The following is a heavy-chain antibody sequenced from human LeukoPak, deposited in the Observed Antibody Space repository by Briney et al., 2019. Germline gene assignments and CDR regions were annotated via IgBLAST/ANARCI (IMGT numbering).Heavy chain of an antibody. CDR2: ISSSGSTI. Sequence: PGQSLRRSCPASGFTFSIQELNWGRQAPAKGLEWVSYISSSGSTIYYADSVKGRFTISRDNSKNTLYLQMNSLRAEDTAVYYCAKATVYTMIVVVMTHFDYWGQGTLVTVSS. D-gene: IGHD3-22*01. J-gene: IGHJ4*02. CDR1: GFTFSIQE. V-gene: IGHV3-48*03. CDR3: AKATVYTMIVVVMTHFDY.